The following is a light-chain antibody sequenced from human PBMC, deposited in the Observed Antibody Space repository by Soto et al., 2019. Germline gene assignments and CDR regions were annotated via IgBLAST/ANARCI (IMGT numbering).Light chain of an antibody. V-gene: IGLV2-14*03. Sequence: QSVLTQPASVSGSPGQSITIPCTGSSSDIGGYKYVSWYQQHPGKAPKLIIYDVSNRPSGVSNRFSGSKSGNTASLTISGLQAEDEADYYCSSYTTSSTVVFGGGTKVTVL. J-gene: IGLJ2*01. CDR2: DVS. CDR3: SSYTTSSTVV. CDR1: SSDIGGYKY.